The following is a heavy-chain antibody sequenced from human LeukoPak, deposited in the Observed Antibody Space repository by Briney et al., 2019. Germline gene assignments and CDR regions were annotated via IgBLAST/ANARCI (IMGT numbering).Heavy chain of an antibody. Sequence: SVKVSCKASGGTFSSYAISWVRQAPGQGLEWMGRIIPIFGTANYAQKFQGRVTITTDESTSTAYMELSSLRSEDTAVYYCARLRITIFGVVIIPKGYFDYWGQGTLVTVSS. CDR3: ARLRITIFGVVIIPKGYFDY. V-gene: IGHV1-69*05. CDR2: IIPIFGTA. D-gene: IGHD3-3*01. CDR1: GGTFSSYA. J-gene: IGHJ4*02.